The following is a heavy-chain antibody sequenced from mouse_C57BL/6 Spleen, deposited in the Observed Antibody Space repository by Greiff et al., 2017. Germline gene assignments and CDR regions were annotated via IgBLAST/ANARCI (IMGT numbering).Heavy chain of an antibody. D-gene: IGHD2-4*01. V-gene: IGHV14-1*01. CDR3: TAGYYDYDSAC. CDR1: GFNIKDYY. J-gene: IGHJ3*01. CDR2: IDPEDGDT. Sequence: EVQLQQPGAELVRPGASVKLSCTASGFNIKDYYMHWVKQRPEQGLEWIGRIDPEDGDTEYAPKFQGKATMTADTSSNTAYLQLSSLTSEDTAVYYCTAGYYDYDSACWGQGALVTVSA.